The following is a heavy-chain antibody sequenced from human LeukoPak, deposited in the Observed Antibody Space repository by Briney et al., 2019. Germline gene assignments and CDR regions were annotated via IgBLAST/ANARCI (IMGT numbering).Heavy chain of an antibody. CDR2: ISSSGSTI. D-gene: IGHD2-2*01. CDR1: GFTFSSYE. J-gene: IGHJ6*02. CDR3: ASLTPGEVVPAATYYGTDV. V-gene: IGHV3-48*03. Sequence: GGSLRLSCAASGFTFSSYEMNWVRQAPGKGLEWVSYISSSGSTIYYADFVKGRFTISRDNAKNSLYLQMNSLRAEDTAVYYCASLTPGEVVPAATYYGTDVWGQGTTVTVSS.